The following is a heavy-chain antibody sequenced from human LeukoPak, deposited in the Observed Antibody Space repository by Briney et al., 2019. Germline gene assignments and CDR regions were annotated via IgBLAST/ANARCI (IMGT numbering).Heavy chain of an antibody. D-gene: IGHD3-3*01. CDR1: GFTFDDYA. CDR2: ISWNSGSI. J-gene: IGHJ6*03. Sequence: PGGSLRLSCAASGFTFDDYAMHWVRQAPGKGLEWVSGISWNSGSIGYADSVKGRFTISRDNSKNTLYLQMNSLRAEDTAVYYCAKGSKEVLFTRDHCMDVWGKGTTVTISS. V-gene: IGHV3-9*01. CDR3: AKGSKEVLFTRDHCMDV.